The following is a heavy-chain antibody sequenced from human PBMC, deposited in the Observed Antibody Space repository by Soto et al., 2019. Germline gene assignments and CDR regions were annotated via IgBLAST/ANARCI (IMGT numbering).Heavy chain of an antibody. Sequence: SETLSLTCAVSSGSISSSNWGSWVRQPPGKGLEWIGEIYHSGSTNYNPSLKSRVTISVDKSKNQFSLKLSSVTAADTAVYYCASGTTYSSSSPPYYYSYYLDVWGKGTTVTSP. CDR2: IYHSGST. CDR3: ASGTTYSSSSPPYYYSYYLDV. J-gene: IGHJ6*03. D-gene: IGHD6-6*01. CDR1: SGSISSSNW. V-gene: IGHV4-4*02.